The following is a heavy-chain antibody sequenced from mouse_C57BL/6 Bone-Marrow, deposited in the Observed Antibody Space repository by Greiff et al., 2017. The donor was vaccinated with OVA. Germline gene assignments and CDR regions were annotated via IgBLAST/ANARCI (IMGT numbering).Heavy chain of an antibody. CDR1: GYSFTDYN. CDR3: AREGCITTDRDWYFDV. CDR2: INPNYGTT. V-gene: IGHV1-39*01. D-gene: IGHD1-1*01. J-gene: IGHJ1*03. Sequence: VQLQQSGPELVKPGASVKISCKASGYSFTDYNMNWVKQSNGKSLEWIGVINPNYGTTSYNQKFKGKATLTVEQSSSTAYMQLNSFTSENSAVYYCAREGCITTDRDWYFDVWGTGTTVTVSS.